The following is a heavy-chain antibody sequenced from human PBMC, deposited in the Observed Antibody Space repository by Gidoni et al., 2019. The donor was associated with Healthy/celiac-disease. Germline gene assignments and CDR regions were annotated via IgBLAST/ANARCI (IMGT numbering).Heavy chain of an antibody. Sequence: QVQLVESGGGVVQPGRSLRLSCAASGFTFSSYGMHWVRQAPGKGLEWVAVISYDGSNKYYADSVKGRFTISRDNSKNTLYLQMNSLRAEDTAVYYCAGSWDAGAFDIWGQGTMVTVSS. V-gene: IGHV3-30*03. D-gene: IGHD6-13*01. CDR3: AGSWDAGAFDI. J-gene: IGHJ3*02. CDR1: GFTFSSYG. CDR2: ISYDGSNK.